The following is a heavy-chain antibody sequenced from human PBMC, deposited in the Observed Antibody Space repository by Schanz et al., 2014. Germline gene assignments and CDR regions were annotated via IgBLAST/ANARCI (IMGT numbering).Heavy chain of an antibody. V-gene: IGHV3-30*04. CDR2: TSTDGTKT. D-gene: IGHD3-16*01. J-gene: IGHJ3*01. Sequence: QVQLVESGGGVVQPGTSLRLSCAASGFTFRGHAMHWVRQAPGQGLEKVAVTSTDGTKTYYAASVRGRFTISRDNSKNTVYLQMDSLRSEDTAVYYCTRDRGALINHNDALDLWGQGTMVSGSS. CDR3: TRDRGALINHNDALDL. CDR1: GFTFRGHA.